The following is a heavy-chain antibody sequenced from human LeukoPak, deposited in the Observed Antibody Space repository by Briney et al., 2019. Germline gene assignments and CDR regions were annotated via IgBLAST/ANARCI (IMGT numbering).Heavy chain of an antibody. CDR1: GYTFTSYG. Sequence: GASVKVSCKASGYTFTSYGISWVRQAPGQGLEWMGWISAYNGNTNYAQKLQGRVTMTTDTSTSTAYMELSSLRSEDTAVYYCARDGWAARPHYYYYYMDVWGKGTTVTVSS. V-gene: IGHV1-18*01. D-gene: IGHD6-6*01. J-gene: IGHJ6*03. CDR3: ARDGWAARPHYYYYYMDV. CDR2: ISAYNGNT.